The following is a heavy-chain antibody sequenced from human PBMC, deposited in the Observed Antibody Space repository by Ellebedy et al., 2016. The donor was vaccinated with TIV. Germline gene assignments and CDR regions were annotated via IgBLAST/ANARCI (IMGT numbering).Heavy chain of an antibody. J-gene: IGHJ4*02. D-gene: IGHD6-13*01. CDR1: GFTFSTYA. V-gene: IGHV3-23*01. Sequence: GESLKISCAASGFTFSTYAMSWLRQAPGKGLEWVSGFGVSGDTTYYVDSVKGRFTISRDNSKNMLYLQMNSLGPEDTALYFCVKGASSGSWVTMDHWGPGALVTVSS. CDR2: FGVSGDTT. CDR3: VKGASSGSWVTMDH.